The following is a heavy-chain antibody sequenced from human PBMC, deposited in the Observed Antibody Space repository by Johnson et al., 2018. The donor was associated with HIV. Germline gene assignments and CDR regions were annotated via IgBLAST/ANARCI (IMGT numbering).Heavy chain of an antibody. D-gene: IGHD5-18*01. CDR3: LFGGYSYGLAFDI. V-gene: IGHV3-53*01. CDR2: IYSGGST. CDR1: GFTVSSNY. J-gene: IGHJ3*02. Sequence: MLLVESGGGLVKAGGSLRLSCAASGFTVSSNYMSWVRQAPGKGLEWVSVIYSGGSTYYADSVKGRFTISRDNSKNTLYLQMNSLRAEDTAVYYCLFGGYSYGLAFDIWGQGTMVTVSS.